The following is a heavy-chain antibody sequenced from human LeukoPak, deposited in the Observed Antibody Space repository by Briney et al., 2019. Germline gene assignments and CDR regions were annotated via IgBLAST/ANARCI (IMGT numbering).Heavy chain of an antibody. CDR3: ARTPTASNPGVVIDY. D-gene: IGHD2-2*01. V-gene: IGHV1-2*02. Sequence: ASVKVSCKASGYTFTGYYMHWVRQAPGQGLAWMGWINPNSGGTNYAQKFQGRVTMARDTSISTAYMELSRLRSDDTAVYYCARTPTASNPGVVIDYWGQGTLVTVSS. J-gene: IGHJ4*02. CDR2: INPNSGGT. CDR1: GYTFTGYY.